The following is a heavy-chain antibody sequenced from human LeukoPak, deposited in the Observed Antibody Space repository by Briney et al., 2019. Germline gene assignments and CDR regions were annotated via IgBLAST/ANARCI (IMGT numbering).Heavy chain of an antibody. D-gene: IGHD2-21*02. CDR3: ARDNVTIRPDLGSDYYYGMDV. Sequence: GGSLRLSCAASGFTFSSYEMNWVRQAPGKGLEWVSYISSSGSTIYYADSVKGRFTISRDNAKNSLYLQMNSLRAEDTAVYYCARDNVTIRPDLGSDYYYGMDVWGQGTTVTVSS. V-gene: IGHV3-48*03. CDR2: ISSSGSTI. J-gene: IGHJ6*02. CDR1: GFTFSSYE.